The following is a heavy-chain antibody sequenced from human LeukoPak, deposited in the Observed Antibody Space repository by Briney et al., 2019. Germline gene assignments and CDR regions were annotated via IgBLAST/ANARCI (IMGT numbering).Heavy chain of an antibody. V-gene: IGHV4-34*01. Sequence: SETLSLTCAVYGGSFSGYYWSWIRQPPGKGLEWIGEINHSGSTNYNPSLKSRVTISVDTSKNQFSLKLSSVTAADTAVYDCARRSYYPHYFDYWGQGTLVTVSS. CDR3: ARRSYYPHYFDY. CDR2: INHSGST. D-gene: IGHD3-10*01. CDR1: GGSFSGYY. J-gene: IGHJ4*02.